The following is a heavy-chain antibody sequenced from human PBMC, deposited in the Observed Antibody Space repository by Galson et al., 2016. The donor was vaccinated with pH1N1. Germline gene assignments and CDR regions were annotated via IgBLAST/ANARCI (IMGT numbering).Heavy chain of an antibody. J-gene: IGHJ4*02. Sequence: QSGAEVTKPGESLKISCQGSGYSFSNHWIGWVRQMPGKGLEWMGIIYPGDSDTKYSPSFQGQVTFSTDKSINTAYLQWSSLKASDTAMYFCARRSAVAGVDYWGQGTLVTVSS. V-gene: IGHV5-51*01. CDR3: ARRSAVAGVDY. CDR2: IYPGDSDT. CDR1: GYSFSNHW. D-gene: IGHD6-19*01.